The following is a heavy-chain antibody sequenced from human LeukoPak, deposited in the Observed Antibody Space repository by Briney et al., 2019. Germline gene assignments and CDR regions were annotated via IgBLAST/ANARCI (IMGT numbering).Heavy chain of an antibody. V-gene: IGHV3-23*01. CDR1: GITLSNYG. Sequence: GGSLRLSCAVSGITLSNYGMSWVRQAPGKGLEWVSGLGGSGGTTNYADSVKGRFTISRDNRKNTLYLQMNSLRAEDTAVYFCAKRGVVIRVILVGFHKEAYYFDSWGQGALVTVSS. CDR3: AKRGVVIRVILVGFHKEAYYFDS. CDR2: LGGSGGTT. D-gene: IGHD3-22*01. J-gene: IGHJ4*02.